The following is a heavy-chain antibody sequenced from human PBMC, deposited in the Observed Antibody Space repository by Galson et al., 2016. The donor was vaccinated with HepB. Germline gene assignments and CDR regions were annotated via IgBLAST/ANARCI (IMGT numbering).Heavy chain of an antibody. D-gene: IGHD3-10*01. Sequence: SLRLSCAASGFTFGGYAMSWVRQAPGKGLEWVSVTSGTGSNAYYADSVKGRFTISRDNSKNTLYLRMNSLRVEDTAVYYCAKARSSSYYGALFYWGQGTLVSVSS. CDR3: AKARSSSYYGALFY. CDR1: GFTFGGYA. J-gene: IGHJ4*02. CDR2: TSGTGSNA. V-gene: IGHV3-23*01.